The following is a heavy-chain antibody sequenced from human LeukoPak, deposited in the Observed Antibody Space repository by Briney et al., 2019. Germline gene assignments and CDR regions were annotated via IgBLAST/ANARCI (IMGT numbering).Heavy chain of an antibody. CDR1: GLHFSGTA. CDR2: IYSGGST. J-gene: IGHJ6*03. CDR3: ARAPTTVTARKKVYYYYYMDV. D-gene: IGHD4-17*01. V-gene: IGHV3-53*01. Sequence: GGSLRLSCAASGLHFSGTAMSWVRQAPGKGLEWVSVIYSGGSTYYADSVKGRFTISRDNSKNTLYLQMNSLRAEDTAVYYCARAPTTVTARKKVYYYYYMDVWGKGTTVTVSS.